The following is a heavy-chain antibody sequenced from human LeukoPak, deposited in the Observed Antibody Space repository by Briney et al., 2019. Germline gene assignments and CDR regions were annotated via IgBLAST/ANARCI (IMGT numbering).Heavy chain of an antibody. D-gene: IGHD3-10*01. V-gene: IGHV4-59*01. Sequence: KTSETLSLTCTVSGGSISSYYWSWLRQPPGKGLEWIGYIYYSGSTNYNPSLKSRVTISVDTSKNQFSLKLSSVTAADTAVYYCARGRFGEAFDIWGQGTMVTVSS. J-gene: IGHJ3*02. CDR3: ARGRFGEAFDI. CDR1: GGSISSYY. CDR2: IYYSGST.